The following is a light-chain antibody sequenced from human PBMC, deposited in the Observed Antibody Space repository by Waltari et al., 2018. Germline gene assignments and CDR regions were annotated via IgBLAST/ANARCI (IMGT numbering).Light chain of an antibody. CDR1: QRVGRS. J-gene: IGKJ1*01. CDR3: QNYVRLPAT. CDR2: DAS. Sequence: EIVLTQSPDTLSLSPGERGTLSCRASQRVGRSLTWYQQKPGQAPRLLIYDASRRAPGIPDRFSGSGSGTDFSLTISRLEPEDFAVYYCQNYVRLPATFGQGTKVEIK. V-gene: IGKV3-20*01.